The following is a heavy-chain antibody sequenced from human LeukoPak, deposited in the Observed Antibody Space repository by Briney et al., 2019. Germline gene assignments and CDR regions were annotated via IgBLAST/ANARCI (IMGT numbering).Heavy chain of an antibody. Sequence: GGSLRLSCAASGFTFSSYNMNWVRQAPGKGLEWVSAISGNGGSTYYADSVKGRFTISRDNSKNTLYLQMNSLRAEDTAVYYCAKSESFYYDSSGYYPSWGQGTLVTVSS. V-gene: IGHV3-23*01. CDR1: GFTFSSYN. J-gene: IGHJ5*02. CDR3: AKSESFYYDSSGYYPS. D-gene: IGHD3-22*01. CDR2: ISGNGGST.